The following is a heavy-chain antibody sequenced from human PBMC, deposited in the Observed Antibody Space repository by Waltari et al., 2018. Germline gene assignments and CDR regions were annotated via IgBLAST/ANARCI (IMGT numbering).Heavy chain of an antibody. V-gene: IGHV4-39*01. CDR1: GGSISSSSYY. D-gene: IGHD3-16*02. CDR3: ARQSVYYDYVWGSYRYAVFDY. Sequence: QLQLQESGPGLVKPSETLSLTCTVSGGSISSSSYYWGWIRQPPGKGLEWIGSIYYSGSTSYNPSLKSRVTISVDTSKNQFSLKLSSVTAADTAVYYCARQSVYYDYVWGSYRYAVFDYWGQGTLVTVSS. J-gene: IGHJ4*02. CDR2: IYYSGST.